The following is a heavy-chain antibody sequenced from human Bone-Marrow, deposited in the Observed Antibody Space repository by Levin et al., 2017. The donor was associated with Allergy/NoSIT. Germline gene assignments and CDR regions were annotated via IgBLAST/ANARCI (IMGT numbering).Heavy chain of an antibody. CDR3: AKLSGLDSSGPNYYFDY. V-gene: IGHV3-9*01. Sequence: PGGSLRLSCAASGFIFDDHAMHWVRQAPGKGLEWVSGISWNSGSIDYADSVKGRFTISRDNAKNSLYLQMNSLTAEDTALYYCAKLSGLDSSGPNYYFDYWGQGTLVTVSP. J-gene: IGHJ4*02. CDR1: GFIFDDHA. D-gene: IGHD3-22*01. CDR2: ISWNSGSI.